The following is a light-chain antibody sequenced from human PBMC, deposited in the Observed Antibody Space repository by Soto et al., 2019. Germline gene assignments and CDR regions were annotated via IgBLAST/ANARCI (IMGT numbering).Light chain of an antibody. CDR2: SSD. V-gene: IGLV1-47*02. Sequence: QSVLTQPPSASGTPGQRVTISCSGSSSNIETNDIFWHQQLPGSAPKLLIYSSDQRPSGVPDRFSASKSGTSASLAISGLRSEDEAEYFCATWDVSLSGVVFGGGTQLTVL. J-gene: IGLJ2*01. CDR1: SSNIETND. CDR3: ATWDVSLSGVV.